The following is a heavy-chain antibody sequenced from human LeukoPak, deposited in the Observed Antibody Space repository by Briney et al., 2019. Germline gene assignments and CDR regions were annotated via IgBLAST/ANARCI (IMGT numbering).Heavy chain of an antibody. CDR2: IYSSGST. CDR1: GGSIRGYY. D-gene: IGHD3-16*01. V-gene: IGHV4-59*01. J-gene: IGHJ6*03. Sequence: SETLSLTCNVSGGSIRGYYWSWIRQPPGKGLEWIGYIYSSGSTNYNPSLKSRVTISVDTSKNQFSLKLSSVTAADTAVYYCARAIDVSYYYYMDVWGKGTTVTISS. CDR3: ARAIDVSYYYYMDV.